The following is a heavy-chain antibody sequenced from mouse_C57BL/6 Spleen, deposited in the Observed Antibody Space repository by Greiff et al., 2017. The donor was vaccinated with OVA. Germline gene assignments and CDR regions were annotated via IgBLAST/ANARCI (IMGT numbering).Heavy chain of an antibody. CDR3: ARRGDYDGGGAMDY. D-gene: IGHD2-4*01. J-gene: IGHJ4*01. V-gene: IGHV1-50*01. CDR2: IDPSDSYT. CDR1: GYTFTSYW. Sequence: VQLQQPGAELVKPGASVKLSCKASGYTFTSYWMQWVKQRPGQGLEWIGEIDPSDSYTNYNQKFKGKATLTVDTSSSTAYMQLSSLTSEDSAVYYCARRGDYDGGGAMDYWGQGTSVTVSS.